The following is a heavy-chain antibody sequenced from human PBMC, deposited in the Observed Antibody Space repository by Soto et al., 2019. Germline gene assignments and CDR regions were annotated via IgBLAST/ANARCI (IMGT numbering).Heavy chain of an antibody. J-gene: IGHJ4*02. D-gene: IGHD7-27*01. Sequence: ASVKVSCKASGYSFTTYGICWVRQAPGQGLEWMGYISPNSGDTRYAQTLQGRVTLTTDTSTSTAYMELRSLRSDDTAVYYCGKEMGTRCGPQTFLAYGGQGALVTVSP. V-gene: IGHV1-18*01. CDR1: GYSFTTYG. CDR2: ISPNSGDT. CDR3: GKEMGTRCGPQTFLAY.